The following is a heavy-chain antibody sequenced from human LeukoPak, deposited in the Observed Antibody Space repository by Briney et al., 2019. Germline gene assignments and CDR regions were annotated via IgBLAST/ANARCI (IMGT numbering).Heavy chain of an antibody. Sequence: GGSLRLSCAASGFTVSSYYMTWVRHAPGKGLEVVSVIYSGGSTYYADSVKGRVAISRDNSKNTVFLQMNSVRAEDTAVYYCARSYSNHLFGMDVWGQETTVTVSS. CDR3: ARSYSNHLFGMDV. CDR1: GFTVSSYY. D-gene: IGHD4-11*01. J-gene: IGHJ6*02. V-gene: IGHV3-66*01. CDR2: IYSGGST.